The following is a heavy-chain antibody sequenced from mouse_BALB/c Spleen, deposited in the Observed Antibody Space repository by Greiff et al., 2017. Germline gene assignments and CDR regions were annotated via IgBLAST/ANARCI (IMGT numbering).Heavy chain of an antibody. V-gene: IGHV2-2*02. CDR2: IWSGGST. Sequence: VQLVESGPGLVQPSQSLSITCTVSGFSLTSYGVHWVRQSPGKGLEWLGVIWSGGSTDYNAALISRLSISKDNSKSQVFFKMNSLQANDTAIYYCARKGTARAEMDYWGQGTSVTVSS. D-gene: IGHD3-3*01. CDR1: GFSLTSYG. J-gene: IGHJ4*01. CDR3: ARKGTARAEMDY.